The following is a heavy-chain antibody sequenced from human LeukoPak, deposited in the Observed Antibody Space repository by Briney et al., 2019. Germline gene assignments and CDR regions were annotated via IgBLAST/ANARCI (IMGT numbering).Heavy chain of an antibody. Sequence: SVKVSCKASGSTFTNYAINWVRQAPGQGLEWMGGIIPIFGTANYAQRFQGRVTITADESTSTAYMELSSLRSEDTAVYFCARPSQTYLYDSSGYYAYWGQGTLVTVSS. J-gene: IGHJ4*02. CDR3: ARPSQTYLYDSSGYYAY. CDR1: GSTFTNYA. D-gene: IGHD3-22*01. CDR2: IIPIFGTA. V-gene: IGHV1-69*01.